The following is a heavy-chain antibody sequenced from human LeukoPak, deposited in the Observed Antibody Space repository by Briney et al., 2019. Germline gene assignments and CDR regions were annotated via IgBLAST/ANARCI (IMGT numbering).Heavy chain of an antibody. D-gene: IGHD5-18*01. CDR3: AKETEYSYGQT. Sequence: GGSLRLSCAPSGFTFSSCAMSWVREAPGKGLEWVSAISGSGDRTYYADSVKGRFAISRDNSKNTLYLEMNSLRAEDTAVYYCAKETEYSYGQTWGQGTTVTVSS. CDR1: GFTFSSCA. J-gene: IGHJ6*02. V-gene: IGHV3-23*01. CDR2: ISGSGDRT.